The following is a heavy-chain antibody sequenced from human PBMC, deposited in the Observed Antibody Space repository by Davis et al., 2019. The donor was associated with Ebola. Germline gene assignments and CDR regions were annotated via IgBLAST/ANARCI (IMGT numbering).Heavy chain of an antibody. CDR2: INPNSGGT. CDR1: GYTFTTYD. V-gene: IGHV1-2*06. Sequence: AASVKVSCKASGYTFTTYDINWVRQATGQGLEWMGRINPNSGGTNYAQKFQGRVTMTRDPSISTAYMELSRLRSDDTAVYYCARVPYYYDSSGYYPGGMDVWGKGTTVTVSS. J-gene: IGHJ6*04. D-gene: IGHD3-22*01. CDR3: ARVPYYYDSSGYYPGGMDV.